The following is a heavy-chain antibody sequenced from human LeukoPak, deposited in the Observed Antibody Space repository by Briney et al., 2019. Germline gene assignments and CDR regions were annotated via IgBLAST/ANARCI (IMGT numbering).Heavy chain of an antibody. CDR3: ARDNRYYDSSGYLY. J-gene: IGHJ4*02. CDR2: ISSNGGST. D-gene: IGHD3-22*01. V-gene: IGHV3-64*01. CDR1: GFTFSSYG. Sequence: GGSLRLSCAASGFTFSSYGMHWVHQAPGKGLEYVSAISSNGGSTYYANSVKGRFTISRDNSKNTLYLQMGSLRAEDMAVYYCARDNRYYDSSGYLYWGQGTLVTVSS.